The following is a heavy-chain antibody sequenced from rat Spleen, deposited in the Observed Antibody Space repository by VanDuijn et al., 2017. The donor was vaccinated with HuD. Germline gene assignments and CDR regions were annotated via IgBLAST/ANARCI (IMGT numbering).Heavy chain of an antibody. CDR1: GFTFSNYG. CDR3: TTDTFYDGTYYPGGFDY. CDR2: ISYDGGSI. D-gene: IGHD1-12*02. Sequence: EVQLVESGGGLVQPGRSLKLSCAASGFTFSNYGMAWVRQAPKKGLEGVAYISYDGGSIYYPDSVKGRFTISRDNAQNTLYLQMDSLRSEDTATYYCTTDTFYDGTYYPGGFDYWGQGVMVTVSS. J-gene: IGHJ2*01. V-gene: IGHV5-20*01.